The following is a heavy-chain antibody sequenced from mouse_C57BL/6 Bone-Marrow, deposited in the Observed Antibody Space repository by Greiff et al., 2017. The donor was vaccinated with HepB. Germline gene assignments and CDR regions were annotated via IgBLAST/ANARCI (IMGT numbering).Heavy chain of an antibody. D-gene: IGHD1-1*01. J-gene: IGHJ3*01. CDR2: IWGGGST. CDR1: GFSLTSYG. Sequence: VKVVESGPGLVAPSQSLSITCTVSGFSLTSYGVDWVRQPPGQGLEWLGVIWGGGSTNYNSALLSRLSISKDNSKSQVYLQMNSLQTDDTAMYYCAKNGDCYGNRKEAWFAYWGQGTLVTVSA. V-gene: IGHV2-9*01. CDR3: AKNGDCYGNRKEAWFAY.